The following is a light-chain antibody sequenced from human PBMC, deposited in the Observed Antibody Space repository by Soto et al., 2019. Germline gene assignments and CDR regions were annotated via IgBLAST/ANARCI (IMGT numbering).Light chain of an antibody. CDR1: QDISKY. CDR3: QQRYNWPIT. J-gene: IGKJ5*01. V-gene: IGKV1-33*01. Sequence: DIQMTQSPSSLSASVGDRVTITCQASQDISKYSNWYQQKPGKAPKLLIYDASNLETGVPSRFSGSGSGTYFTFTISSLEPEDFSVYYCQQRYNWPITFGQGTRLEIK. CDR2: DAS.